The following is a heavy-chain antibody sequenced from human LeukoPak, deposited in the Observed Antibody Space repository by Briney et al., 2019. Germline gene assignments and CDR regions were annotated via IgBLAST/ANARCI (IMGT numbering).Heavy chain of an antibody. D-gene: IGHD1-26*01. Sequence: PGGSLRLSCAASGFTFDDYAMHWVRQAPGKGLEWVSLISWDGGSTYYADSVKGRFTISRDNSKNSLYLQMNSLRAEDTALYYCAKDRYTSGSYYGLDPWGQGTLVTVSS. CDR2: ISWDGGST. CDR3: AKDRYTSGSYYGLDP. CDR1: GFTFDDYA. V-gene: IGHV3-43D*03. J-gene: IGHJ5*02.